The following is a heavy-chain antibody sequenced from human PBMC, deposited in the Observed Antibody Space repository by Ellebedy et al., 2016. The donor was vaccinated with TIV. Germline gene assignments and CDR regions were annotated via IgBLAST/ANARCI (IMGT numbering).Heavy chain of an antibody. V-gene: IGHV1-69*10. CDR3: ARGYDSSGYYYDWFDY. CDR1: GGTFSSYA. D-gene: IGHD3-22*01. Sequence: ASVKVSCKASGGTFSSYAISWVRQAPGQGLEWMGGIIPILGVANYAQKFQGRVTITADKSTSTAYMELSSLRSEDTAVYYCARGYDSSGYYYDWFDYWGQGTLVTVSS. CDR2: IIPILGVA. J-gene: IGHJ4*02.